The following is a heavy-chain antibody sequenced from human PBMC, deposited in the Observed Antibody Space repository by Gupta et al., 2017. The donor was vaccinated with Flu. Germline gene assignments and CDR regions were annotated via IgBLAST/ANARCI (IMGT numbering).Heavy chain of an antibody. J-gene: IGHJ4*02. Sequence: GKGLEWVGRIKSKSEGETIDYAAPVQGRFTISKDASMGTLYLRMDSLKTEDTAVYYCTTPRYCTSTSCGSIDYWGQGTLVTVSS. CDR2: IKSKSEGETI. D-gene: IGHD2-2*01. CDR3: TTPRYCTSTSCGSIDY. V-gene: IGHV3-15*01.